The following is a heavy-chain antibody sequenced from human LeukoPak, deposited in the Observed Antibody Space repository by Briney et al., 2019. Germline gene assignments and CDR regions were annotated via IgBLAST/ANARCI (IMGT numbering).Heavy chain of an antibody. Sequence: SETLSLTCIVSRGSISSYYWSWIRHPPGKGLDWIGYIYYSGSPNYNPSPKSRVTITVDHSQIQFSLKLSSVTAADTAVYYCARASPPYYYGSGSPVGGLFDYWGQGTLVTVSS. CDR3: ARASPPYYYGSGSPVGGLFDY. D-gene: IGHD3-10*01. CDR2: IYYSGSP. CDR1: RGSISSYY. V-gene: IGHV4-59*01. J-gene: IGHJ4*02.